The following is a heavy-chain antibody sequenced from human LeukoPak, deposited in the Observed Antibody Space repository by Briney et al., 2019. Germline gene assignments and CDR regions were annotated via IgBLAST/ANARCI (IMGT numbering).Heavy chain of an antibody. CDR2: ISGSGGST. Sequence: PGGSLRLSCAASGFTFSSYAMSWVRQAPGKGLEWVSAISGSGGSTYYADSVKGRFTISRDNSKNTLYLQMSSLRAEDTAVYYCAKGVTIFGVVGDNWFDPWGQGTLVTVSS. CDR3: AKGVTIFGVVGDNWFDP. D-gene: IGHD3-3*01. CDR1: GFTFSSYA. J-gene: IGHJ5*02. V-gene: IGHV3-23*01.